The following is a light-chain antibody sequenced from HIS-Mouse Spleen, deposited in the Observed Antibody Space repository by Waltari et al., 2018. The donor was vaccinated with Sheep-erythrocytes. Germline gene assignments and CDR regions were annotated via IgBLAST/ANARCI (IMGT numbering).Light chain of an antibody. CDR1: SSDVGGYNY. V-gene: IGLV2-11*01. CDR3: CSCAGSSNHV. CDR2: DVS. Sequence: QSALTQPRSVSGSPVQSVTISCTGTSSDVGGYNYVSWYQQNPDKAPKLMIYDVSKRPSGVRDRFSGSKSGDTGSLTVSGVQAEDEADYCCCSCAGSSNHVFATGTKVIVL. J-gene: IGLJ1*01.